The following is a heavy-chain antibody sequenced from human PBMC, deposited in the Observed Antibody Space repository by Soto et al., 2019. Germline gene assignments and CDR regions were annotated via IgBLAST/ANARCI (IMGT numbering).Heavy chain of an antibody. V-gene: IGHV3-23*01. D-gene: IGHD4-4*01. CDR1: GFTFSSYA. Sequence: EVQLLESGGGLVQPGGSLRLSCAASGFTFSSYAMSWVRQAPGKGLEWVSVISGSGGGTYYADSVKGRFTISRDNSKNTLYLQMNSLRAEDTDVYYCAKGLARSNSPPDYWGQGTLVTVSS. CDR3: AKGLARSNSPPDY. J-gene: IGHJ4*02. CDR2: ISGSGGGT.